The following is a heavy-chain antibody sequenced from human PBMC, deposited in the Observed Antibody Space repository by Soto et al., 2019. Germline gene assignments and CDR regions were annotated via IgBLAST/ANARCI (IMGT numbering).Heavy chain of an antibody. D-gene: IGHD3-16*01. CDR3: ARRLDDRADEGFDV. CDR2: IIPLFGTT. V-gene: IGHV1-69*18. J-gene: IGHJ3*01. CDR1: GGTSSTYT. Sequence: QVHLVQSGAEVRKPGSSVKVSCKTSGGTSSTYTIYWVRQAPGQGLEWMGRIIPLFGTTKYAQNFQDRVTITAEESTSTTYMELSSLRAEDTAVYYCARRLDDRADEGFDVWGEGTAVTVSA.